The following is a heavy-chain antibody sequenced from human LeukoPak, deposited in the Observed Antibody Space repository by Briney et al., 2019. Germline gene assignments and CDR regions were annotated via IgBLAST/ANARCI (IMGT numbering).Heavy chain of an antibody. D-gene: IGHD3-22*01. Sequence: SQTLSLTCTVSGGSISSGSYYWSWIRQPAGKGLEWIGRIYTSGSTHYNPSLKSRVTISVDTSKNQFSLKLSSVTAADTAVYYRAREYYYDSSGGVVAFDIWGQGTMVTVSS. CDR3: AREYYYDSSGGVVAFDI. CDR1: GGSISSGSYY. V-gene: IGHV4-61*02. J-gene: IGHJ3*02. CDR2: IYTSGST.